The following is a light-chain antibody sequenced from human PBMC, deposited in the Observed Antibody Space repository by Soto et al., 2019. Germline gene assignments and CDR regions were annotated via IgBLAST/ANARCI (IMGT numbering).Light chain of an antibody. CDR3: SSYTSSSTHRAQV. V-gene: IGLV2-14*01. CDR2: EVS. CDR1: SSDVGGYNY. J-gene: IGLJ1*01. Sequence: QSALTQPASVSGSPGQSITISCTGTSSDVGGYNYVSWYQQHPGKAPKLMIYEVSNRPSGVSNRFSGSKSVNTASLTISGLQAEDEADYYCSSYTSSSTHRAQVFGTGTKLTVL.